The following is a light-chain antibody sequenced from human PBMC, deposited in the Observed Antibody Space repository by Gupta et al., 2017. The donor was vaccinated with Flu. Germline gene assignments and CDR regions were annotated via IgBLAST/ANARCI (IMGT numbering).Light chain of an antibody. V-gene: IGLV1-51*01. J-gene: IGLJ3*02. CDR1: TANIGYHY. CDR3: GAGDNSRSDWV. Sequence: QSVLTQPPSVSAAPGQMVTITWPGTTANIGYHYVSWHQQLPETAPKLLIFDYTHRPTGMPDRFSGAKSGTSVTLYTTGLQTGEEADYCCGAGDNSRSDWVFGGGTKLTVL. CDR2: DYT.